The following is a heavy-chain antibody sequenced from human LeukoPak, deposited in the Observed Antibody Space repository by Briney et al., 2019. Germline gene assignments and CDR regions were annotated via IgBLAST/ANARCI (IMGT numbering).Heavy chain of an antibody. CDR1: GFSFGSYA. V-gene: IGHV3-23*01. CDR3: ARVRRDGYNYEFDY. Sequence: GGSLRLSCAASGFSFGSYAMGWTRQAPGQGLEWVSAISGSGSHANYAESVKGRFTISRDNSKNTLYLQMNSLRAEDTAVYYCARVRRDGYNYEFDYWGQGTLVTVSS. J-gene: IGHJ4*02. CDR2: ISGSGSHA. D-gene: IGHD5-24*01.